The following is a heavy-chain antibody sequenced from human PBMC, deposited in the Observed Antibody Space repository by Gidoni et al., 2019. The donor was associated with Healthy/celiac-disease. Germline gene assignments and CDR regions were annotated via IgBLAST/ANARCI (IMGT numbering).Heavy chain of an antibody. V-gene: IGHV3-64D*06. CDR1: GLPFRSYA. Sequence: EVQLVESGGGLVQPGGSLRLSCSASGLPFRSYAMHWVRQAPGKGLEYVSAISRNGGSTYYADSVKGRFTISRDNSKNTLYLQMSSLRAEDTAVYYCVKGQLGTGGAFDIWGQGTMVTVSS. CDR2: ISRNGGST. CDR3: VKGQLGTGGAFDI. J-gene: IGHJ3*02. D-gene: IGHD7-27*01.